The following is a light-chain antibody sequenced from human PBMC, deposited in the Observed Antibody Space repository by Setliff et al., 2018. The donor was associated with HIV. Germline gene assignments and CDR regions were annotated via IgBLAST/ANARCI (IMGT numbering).Light chain of an antibody. J-gene: IGLJ3*02. CDR3: SSYAQGDTWV. CDR2: TVS. CDR1: GDIGNYNS. V-gene: IGLV2-23*02. Sequence: QSALTQPASVSGSPPQSENPLGDIGNYNSVSWYQQHPGEVPKLIMYTVSQRPSGVSERFSGSKSGNTASLTISGLQAEDEADYYCSSYAQGDTWVFGGGTKVTVL.